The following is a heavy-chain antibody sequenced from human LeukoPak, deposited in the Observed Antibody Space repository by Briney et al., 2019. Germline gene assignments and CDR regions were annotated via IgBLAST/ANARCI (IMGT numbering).Heavy chain of an antibody. V-gene: IGHV4-38-2*02. CDR3: ARSQLGDY. Sequence: SETLSLTCTVSGYSISSGYYWGWIRQPPGKGLEWIGSIYHSGSTYYNPSLKSRVTISVDTSKNQFSLKVSSVTAADTAVYYCARSQLGDYWGQGTLVTVSS. J-gene: IGHJ4*02. D-gene: IGHD2-2*01. CDR2: IYHSGST. CDR1: GYSISSGYY.